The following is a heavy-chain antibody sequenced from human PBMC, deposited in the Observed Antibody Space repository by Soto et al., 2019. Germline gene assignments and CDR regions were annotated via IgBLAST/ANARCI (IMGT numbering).Heavy chain of an antibody. D-gene: IGHD6-13*01. CDR3: TTDGAQIAADGTGELCFDY. V-gene: IGHV3-15*07. J-gene: IGHJ4*02. CDR2: IKSNSDGGTT. Sequence: EVQLVESGGVLIKPGGSLRLSCAASGFTFNKAWMNWVRQDPGKGLEWVGRIKSNSDGGTTDYAAPVKGSFTVSRDDSKNPLYLQMNRLKTEDTAVYFCTTDGAQIAADGTGELCFDYWGQGTLVTVSS. CDR1: GFTFNKAW.